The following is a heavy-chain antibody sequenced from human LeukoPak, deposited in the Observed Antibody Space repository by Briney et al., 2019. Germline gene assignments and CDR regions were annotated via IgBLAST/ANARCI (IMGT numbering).Heavy chain of an antibody. J-gene: IGHJ3*02. Sequence: ASVTVSCKASGYTFTSYGISWVRQAPGQGLEWMGWINTNTGNPTYAQGFTGRFVFSLDTSVSTAYLQISSLKAEDTAVYYCARVGDPLLDDAFDIWGQGTMVTVSS. CDR1: GYTFTSYG. V-gene: IGHV7-4-1*02. D-gene: IGHD2-15*01. CDR2: INTNTGNP. CDR3: ARVGDPLLDDAFDI.